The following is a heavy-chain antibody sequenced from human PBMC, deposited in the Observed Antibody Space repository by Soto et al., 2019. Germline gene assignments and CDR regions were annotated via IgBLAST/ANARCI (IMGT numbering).Heavy chain of an antibody. CDR1: GFTFSGSA. V-gene: IGHV3-73*01. J-gene: IGHJ6*03. Sequence: WGSLRLSCAASGFTFSGSAMHWVRQASGKGLEWVGRIRSKANSYATAYAASVKGRFTISRDDSKNTAYLQMNSLKTEDTAVYYCTRHSKGIVYYYYYYMDVWGKGTTVTVSS. D-gene: IGHD3-16*02. CDR2: IRSKANSYAT. CDR3: TRHSKGIVYYYYYYMDV.